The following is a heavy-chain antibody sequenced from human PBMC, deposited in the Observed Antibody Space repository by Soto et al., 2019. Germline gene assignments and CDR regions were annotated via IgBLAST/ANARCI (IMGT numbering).Heavy chain of an antibody. J-gene: IGHJ5*02. D-gene: IGHD2-2*01. CDR1: GGSISSGDYY. Sequence: SETLSLTCTVSGGSISSGDYYWSWIRQPPGKGLEWIGYIYYSGSTYYNPSLKSRVTISVDTSKNQFSLKLSSVTAADTAVYYCARGRQLPSYNWFDPWGQGTLVTVSS. V-gene: IGHV4-30-4*01. CDR2: IYYSGST. CDR3: ARGRQLPSYNWFDP.